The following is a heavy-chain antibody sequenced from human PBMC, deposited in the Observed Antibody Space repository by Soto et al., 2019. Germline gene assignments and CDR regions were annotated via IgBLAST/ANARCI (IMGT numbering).Heavy chain of an antibody. CDR2: IYYSGST. V-gene: IGHV4-39*01. CDR1: GGSISTTSYY. D-gene: IGHD3-16*01. J-gene: IGHJ4*02. CDR3: ARRHLYDAPFDY. Sequence: SETLSLTCTVSGGSISTTSYYWGWIRQPPGKGLEWIGSIYYSGSTYYSPSLKSRVTISVDTSKNQFSLKLSSVTAADTAVYYCARRHLYDAPFDYWGQGTVVTVSS.